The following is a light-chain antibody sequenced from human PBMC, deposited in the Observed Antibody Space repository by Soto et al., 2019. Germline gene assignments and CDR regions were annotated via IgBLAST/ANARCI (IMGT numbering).Light chain of an antibody. CDR3: QQYGSSRN. CDR2: GAS. V-gene: IGKV3-20*01. J-gene: IGKJ4*01. Sequence: EIVLTQSPGTLSLSPGERATLSCRASQSVRSSYLAWYQRKPGQAHRLLSYGASTRATGIPDKFSGSGFGTDFTLTSSRLEHSDFAVYYCQQYGSSRNFRGATPWEIK. CDR1: QSVRSSY.